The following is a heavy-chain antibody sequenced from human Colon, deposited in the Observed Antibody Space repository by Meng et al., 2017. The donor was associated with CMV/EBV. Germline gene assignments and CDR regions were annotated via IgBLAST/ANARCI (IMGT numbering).Heavy chain of an antibody. J-gene: IGHJ5*02. D-gene: IGHD1-1*01. CDR1: GASISGSIYY. CDR2: FYNSANT. Sequence: GSLRLSCTVSGASISGSIYYWAWIRQPPGKGLEWIGSFYNSANTFYNPSLKSRVTMSVDTSKNHFSLKLNAVTAADTAIYYCARDARGQCNNNRYSEYNWFDPWGLGILVTVSS. CDR3: ARDARGQCNNNRYSEYNWFDP. V-gene: IGHV4-39*07.